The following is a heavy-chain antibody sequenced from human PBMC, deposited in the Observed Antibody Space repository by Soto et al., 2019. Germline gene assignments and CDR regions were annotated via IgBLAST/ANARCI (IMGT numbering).Heavy chain of an antibody. CDR1: GFTVSSNY. J-gene: IGHJ4*02. D-gene: IGHD3-10*01. CDR2: IYSGGST. CDR3: ARVARLDYYGSGSPYLDY. Sequence: GGSLRLSCAASGFTVSSNYMSWVRQAPGKGLEWVSVIYSGGSTYYADAVKGRFTISRDNSKNTLYLQMNSLRAEATAVYYRARVARLDYYGSGSPYLDYWGQGTLVTVSS. V-gene: IGHV3-53*01.